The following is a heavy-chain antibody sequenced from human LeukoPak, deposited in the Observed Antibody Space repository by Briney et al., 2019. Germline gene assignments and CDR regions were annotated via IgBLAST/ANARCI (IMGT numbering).Heavy chain of an antibody. D-gene: IGHD2-21*02. V-gene: IGHV3-23*01. CDR2: ISGSGGST. CDR1: GFTFSSYA. Sequence: GGSLRLSCAASGFTFSSYAMSWVLQAPGKGLEWASAISGSGGSTYYADSVKGRFTISRDNSKNTLYLQMNSLRAEDTAVYYCAKDSGDYTFDYWGQGTLVTVSS. J-gene: IGHJ4*02. CDR3: AKDSGDYTFDY.